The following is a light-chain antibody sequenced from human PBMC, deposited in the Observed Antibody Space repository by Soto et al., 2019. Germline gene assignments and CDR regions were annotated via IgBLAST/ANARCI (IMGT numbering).Light chain of an antibody. CDR3: QQYGSSPLT. J-gene: IGKJ4*01. Sequence: EIVLTQSPGTLSLSPGERATISCRASQRVSSSYLAWYQQKTGQATRLLIYGASSRATGIPDRFSGSGSGTDFTLTISRLEPEDFAVYYCQQYGSSPLTFGGGTKVDIK. CDR1: QRVSSSY. V-gene: IGKV3-20*01. CDR2: GAS.